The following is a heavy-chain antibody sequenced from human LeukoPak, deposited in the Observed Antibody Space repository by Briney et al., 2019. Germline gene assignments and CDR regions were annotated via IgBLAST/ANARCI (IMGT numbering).Heavy chain of an antibody. Sequence: PSETLSLTCSVFGSSINSRNYYWAWIRQSPGKGLEWIASIYYTGDTYYNPSLQSRVSIPADTSNNQFSLRLTSVTAADTAIFHCARLTAVSIGQQFDYWGQGILVTVSS. D-gene: IGHD1-1*01. V-gene: IGHV4-39*01. CDR2: IYYTGDT. CDR3: ARLTAVSIGQQFDY. CDR1: GSSINSRNYY. J-gene: IGHJ4*02.